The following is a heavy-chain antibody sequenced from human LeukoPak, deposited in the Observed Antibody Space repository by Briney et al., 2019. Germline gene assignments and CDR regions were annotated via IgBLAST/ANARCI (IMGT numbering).Heavy chain of an antibody. D-gene: IGHD2-15*01. CDR2: IYSSGST. J-gene: IGHJ1*01. Sequence: SETLSLTCIVSGGSMSGYYWSWIRQSPGEGLEWIGYIYSSGSTNHNPSLKSRVTLSIDTSKNQFSLKLISVTAADTAVYYCVRGYCGGGGCYGYFHYWGQGALVSVSS. CDR1: GGSMSGYY. V-gene: IGHV4-4*09. CDR3: VRGYCGGGGCYGYFHY.